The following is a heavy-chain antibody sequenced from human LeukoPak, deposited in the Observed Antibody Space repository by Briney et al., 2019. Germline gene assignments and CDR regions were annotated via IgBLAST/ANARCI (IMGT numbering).Heavy chain of an antibody. CDR2: ISSSSSYI. Sequence: GGSLRLSCAASGFTFSSYSMNWVRQAPGKGLEWVSSISSSSSYIYYADSVKGRFTISRDNAKNSLYLQMNSLRAEDTAVYYCARDRYDSSGYSHFDYWGQGTLVTVSS. V-gene: IGHV3-21*01. CDR1: GFTFSSYS. J-gene: IGHJ4*02. CDR3: ARDRYDSSGYSHFDY. D-gene: IGHD3-22*01.